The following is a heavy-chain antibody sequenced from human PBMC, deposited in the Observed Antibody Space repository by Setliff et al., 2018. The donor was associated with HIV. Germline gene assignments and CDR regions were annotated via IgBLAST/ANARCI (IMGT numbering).Heavy chain of an antibody. J-gene: IGHJ4*02. D-gene: IGHD3-16*01. CDR1: GFTFSSYW. Sequence: PGGSLRLSCAASGFTFSSYWMHWVRQAPGKGLVWVFGMNTDGSSTRYADSVKGRFTISRDNAKNSVYLQMHSLRVEDTAVYYCAAVPWGHSSLIIDHWGQGTPVTVS. CDR2: MNTDGSST. CDR3: AAVPWGHSSLIIDH. V-gene: IGHV3-74*01.